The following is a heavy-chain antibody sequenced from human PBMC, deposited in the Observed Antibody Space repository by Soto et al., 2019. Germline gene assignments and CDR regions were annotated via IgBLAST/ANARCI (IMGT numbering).Heavy chain of an antibody. Sequence: QITLKESGPTLVKPTQTLTLTCTFSGFSLSTSGVGVGWIRQPPGKALEWLALIYWDDDKRYRQYLKSRLTITKDTSKNQVVLTMTNMDPVDTATYYSAHRRWLRFSADYEFDYWGQGTLVTVSS. CDR1: GFSLSTSGVG. CDR3: AHRRWLRFSADYEFDY. J-gene: IGHJ4*02. CDR2: IYWDDDK. D-gene: IGHD4-17*01. V-gene: IGHV2-5*02.